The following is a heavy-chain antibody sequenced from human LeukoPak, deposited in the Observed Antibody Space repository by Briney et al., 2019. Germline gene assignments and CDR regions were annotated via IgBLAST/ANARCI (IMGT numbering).Heavy chain of an antibody. J-gene: IGHJ4*02. CDR3: ARGGGPYYDILTDYYFNYFDY. CDR1: GYTFTSYY. Sequence: ASVKVSCKASGYTFTSYYMHWVRQAPGQGLEWMGIINPSGGSTSYAQKFQGRVTMTRDTSTSTVYMELSSLRSEDTAVYYCARGGGPYYDILTDYYFNYFDYWGQGTLVTVSS. CDR2: INPSGGST. V-gene: IGHV1-46*01. D-gene: IGHD3-9*01.